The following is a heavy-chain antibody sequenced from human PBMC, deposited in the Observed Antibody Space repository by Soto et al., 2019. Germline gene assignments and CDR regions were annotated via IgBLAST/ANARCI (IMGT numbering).Heavy chain of an antibody. CDR1: GFTVSSNY. CDR3: TREFRTSGSRDAVDI. V-gene: IGHV3-66*01. Sequence: EVQLVESGGGLVQPGGSLRLSCAASGFTVSSNYMSWVRQAPGRGLEWVSVTYPGGTTHYADSVKGRFTISRDNSKNTMDLQMNSLRADDTAMYYCTREFRTSGSRDAVDIWGHGTVVTVSS. CDR2: TYPGGTT. J-gene: IGHJ3*02. D-gene: IGHD1-26*01.